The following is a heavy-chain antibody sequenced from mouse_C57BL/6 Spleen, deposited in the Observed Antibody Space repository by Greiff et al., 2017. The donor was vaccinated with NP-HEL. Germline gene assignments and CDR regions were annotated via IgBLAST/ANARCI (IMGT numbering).Heavy chain of an antibody. Sequence: EVKLVESGPELVKPGASVKISCKASGYSFTDYNMNWVKQSNGKSLEWIGVINPNYGTTSYNQKFKGKATLTVDQSSSTAYMQLNSLTSEDSAVYYCAMGWDPLSAMDYWGQGTSVTVSS. J-gene: IGHJ4*01. CDR2: INPNYGTT. D-gene: IGHD4-1*01. V-gene: IGHV1-39*01. CDR3: AMGWDPLSAMDY. CDR1: GYSFTDYN.